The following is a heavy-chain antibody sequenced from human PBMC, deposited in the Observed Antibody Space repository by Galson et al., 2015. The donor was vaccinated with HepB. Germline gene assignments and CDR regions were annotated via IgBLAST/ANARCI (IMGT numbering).Heavy chain of an antibody. J-gene: IGHJ4*02. Sequence: SLRLSCAASGFTCSDYYLSWIHQAPGKGLEWVSYISSSSSYTNYADSVKGRFTISRDNAKNSLYLQMNSLRAEDTAVYYCARGVDTAMFYFDYWGQGTLVTVSS. CDR3: ARGVDTAMFYFDY. CDR2: ISSSSSYT. D-gene: IGHD5-18*01. CDR1: GFTCSDYY. V-gene: IGHV3-11*06.